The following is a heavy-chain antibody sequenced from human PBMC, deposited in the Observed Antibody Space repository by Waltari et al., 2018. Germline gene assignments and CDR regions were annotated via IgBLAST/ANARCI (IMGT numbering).Heavy chain of an antibody. J-gene: IGHJ6*02. CDR3: AKDRRITIFGVVIDYGMDV. V-gene: IGHV3-23*01. CDR2: ISGSGGST. Sequence: EVQLLESGGGLVQPGGSLSLSCAASGFTFSSYAMSWVRPAPGKGLEWVSAISGSGGSTYYADSVKGRFTISRDNSKNTLYLQMNSLRAEDTAVYYCAKDRRITIFGVVIDYGMDVWGQGTTVTVSS. D-gene: IGHD3-3*01. CDR1: GFTFSSYA.